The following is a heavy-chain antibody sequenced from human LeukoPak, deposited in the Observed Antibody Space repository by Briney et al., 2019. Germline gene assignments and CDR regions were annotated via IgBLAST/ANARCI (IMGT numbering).Heavy chain of an antibody. J-gene: IGHJ6*02. CDR2: INHSGST. D-gene: IGHD5-18*01. CDR3: ARTNTAMVRKYYYYGMDV. V-gene: IGHV4-34*01. CDR1: GGSFSDYY. Sequence: SETLSLTCAVYGGSFSDYYWSWIRQPPGKGLEWIGEINHSGSTNYNPSLKSRVTISVDTSKNQFSLKLSSVTAADTAVYYCARTNTAMVRKYYYYGMDVWGQGTTVTVSS.